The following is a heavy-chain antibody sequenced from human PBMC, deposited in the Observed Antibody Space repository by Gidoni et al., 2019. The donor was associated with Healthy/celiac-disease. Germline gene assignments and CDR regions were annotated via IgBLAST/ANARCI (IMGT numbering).Heavy chain of an antibody. Sequence: EVQLLESGGGLVKTGGSLRLSCAASGFTFSSYAMSWVRQAPGKGLEWVSAISVSGGSTYYADSVKGRFTISSDNSKNTLYLQMNSLRAEDTAVYYCAKATIVVVITTSLDYWGQGTLVTVSS. CDR2: ISVSGGST. V-gene: IGHV3-23*01. D-gene: IGHD3-22*01. CDR3: AKATIVVVITTSLDY. J-gene: IGHJ4*02. CDR1: GFTFSSYA.